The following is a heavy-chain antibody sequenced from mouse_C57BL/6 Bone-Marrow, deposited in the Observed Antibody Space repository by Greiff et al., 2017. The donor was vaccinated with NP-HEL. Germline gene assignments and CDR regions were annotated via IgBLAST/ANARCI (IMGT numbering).Heavy chain of an antibody. V-gene: IGHV2-2*01. J-gene: IGHJ1*03. D-gene: IGHD1-1*01. CDR3: ASYYGSSEWYFDV. Sequence: VKLQESGPGLVQPSQSLSITCTVSGFSLPRSGVHWVRQSPGKGLEWLGVIWSGGSTDYNAAFISRLSISKDNSKSQVFFKMNSLQADDTAIYYCASYYGSSEWYFDVWGTGTTVTVSS. CDR2: IWSGGST. CDR1: GFSLPRSG.